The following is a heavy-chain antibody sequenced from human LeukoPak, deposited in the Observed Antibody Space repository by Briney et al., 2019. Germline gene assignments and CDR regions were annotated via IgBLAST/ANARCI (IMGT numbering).Heavy chain of an antibody. J-gene: IGHJ3*01. CDR1: GFPFNTYA. D-gene: IGHD2-15*01. CDR2: FSSNGDNT. CDR3: TRDSALLGVAFDL. Sequence: TGGSLRLSCSASGFPFNTYAIHWVRQAPGKGLEYVAGFSSNGDNTDFADSAKGRFTISRDNSKSTLFLQMNSLRAEDTAVYFCTRDSALLGVAFDLWGQGTVVTVSS. V-gene: IGHV3-64D*06.